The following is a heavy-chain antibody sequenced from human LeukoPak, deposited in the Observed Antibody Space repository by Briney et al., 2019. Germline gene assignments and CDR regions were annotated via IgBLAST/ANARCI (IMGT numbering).Heavy chain of an antibody. V-gene: IGHV4-59*08. Sequence: QPSETLSLTCTVSGGSISNYYWSWIRQSPGMGLEWIGYIYYSGSTYYNPSLKSRVTISVDTSKNQFSLKLSSVTAADTAVYYCARVGEQYCSSTSCYDYYFDYWGQGTLVTVSS. D-gene: IGHD2-2*01. CDR3: ARVGEQYCSSTSCYDYYFDY. CDR1: GGSISNYY. CDR2: IYYSGST. J-gene: IGHJ4*02.